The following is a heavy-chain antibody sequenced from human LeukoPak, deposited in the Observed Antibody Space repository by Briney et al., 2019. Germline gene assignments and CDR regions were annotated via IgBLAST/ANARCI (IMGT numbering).Heavy chain of an antibody. CDR3: AREGYGSHALDI. CDR1: GFTFSSYT. J-gene: IGHJ3*02. CDR2: FSSGSTSTT. V-gene: IGHV3-48*02. D-gene: IGHD3-10*01. Sequence: GGSLRLSCAASGFTFSSYTMNWVRQAPGRGLEWVSYFSSGSTSTTYYADSVKGRFTISRDNAKNSLYLQMNSLRDEDTAVYYCAREGYGSHALDIWGQGTMVTVSS.